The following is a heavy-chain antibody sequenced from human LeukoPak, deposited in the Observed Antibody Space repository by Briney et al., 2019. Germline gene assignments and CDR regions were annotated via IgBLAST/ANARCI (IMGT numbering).Heavy chain of an antibody. D-gene: IGHD2-15*01. CDR3: AKGSWRDCGGNSCSYYFDY. J-gene: IGHJ4*02. CDR1: GYTFISYD. V-gene: IGHV1-8*01. Sequence: ASVKVSCKASGYTFISYDINWVRQAPGQGLEWMGWMNHNSSNTGYAEKFQGRVTMTRDTSTSTAYMELSSLRSDDTAVYYCAKGSWRDCGGNSCSYYFDYWGQGTLVTVSS. CDR2: MNHNSSNT.